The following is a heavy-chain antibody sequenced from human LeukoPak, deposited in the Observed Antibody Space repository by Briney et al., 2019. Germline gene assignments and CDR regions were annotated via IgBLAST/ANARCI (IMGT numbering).Heavy chain of an antibody. CDR2: IKQDGSEK. J-gene: IGHJ6*02. D-gene: IGHD5-24*01. Sequence: PGGSLRLSCAASGFTFSSYAMSWVRQAPGEGLEWVANIKQDGSEKYYVDSVKGRFTISRDNAKNSLYLQMNSLRAEDTAVYYCARVGGYNHYYYGMDVWGQGTTVTVSS. V-gene: IGHV3-7*01. CDR3: ARVGGYNHYYYGMDV. CDR1: GFTFSSYA.